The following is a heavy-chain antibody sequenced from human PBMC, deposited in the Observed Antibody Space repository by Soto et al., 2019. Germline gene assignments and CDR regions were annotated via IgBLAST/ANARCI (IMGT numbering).Heavy chain of an antibody. J-gene: IGHJ3*02. CDR1: GVSISSDY. D-gene: IGHD5-12*01. CDR3: ARGPPWIDAFDI. Sequence: SETLSLTCTVSGVSISSDYWTWIRQSPGKGLEWIAYTSHTGTTDYNPSLKSRVTISLDTSKNQFSLKLSSVTAADTAVYYCARGPPWIDAFDIWGQGTKVTVSS. CDR2: TSHTGTT. V-gene: IGHV4-59*01.